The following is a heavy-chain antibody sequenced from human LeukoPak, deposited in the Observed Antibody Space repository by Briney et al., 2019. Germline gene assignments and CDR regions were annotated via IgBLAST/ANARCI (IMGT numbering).Heavy chain of an antibody. Sequence: GASVKVSCKASRYTFTGYYMHWVRQAPGQGLEWMGRFNPHSGGTSYAQKFQGRVTMTRDTSISTAYMELSSLTSDDTAVYYCARELSTTVTSPIDYWGQGTLVTVSS. CDR3: ARELSTTVTSPIDY. CDR2: FNPHSGGT. V-gene: IGHV1-2*06. CDR1: RYTFTGYY. J-gene: IGHJ4*02. D-gene: IGHD4-17*01.